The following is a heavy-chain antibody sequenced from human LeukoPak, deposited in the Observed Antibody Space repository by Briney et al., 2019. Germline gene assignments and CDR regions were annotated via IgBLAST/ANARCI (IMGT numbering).Heavy chain of an antibody. CDR2: IRYDGSNK. D-gene: IGHD2-2*01. Sequence: GGSLRLSCAASEFTFSSYGMHWVRQAPGKGLEWVAFIRYDGSNKYYADSVKGRFTISRDNSKNTLYLQMNSLRAEDTAVYYCASGPVPAAYMDVWGKGTTVTVSS. CDR3: ASGPVPAAYMDV. J-gene: IGHJ6*03. CDR1: EFTFSSYG. V-gene: IGHV3-30*02.